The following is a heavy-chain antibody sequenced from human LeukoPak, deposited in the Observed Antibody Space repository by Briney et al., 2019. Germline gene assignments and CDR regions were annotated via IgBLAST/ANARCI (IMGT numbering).Heavy chain of an antibody. J-gene: IGHJ4*02. V-gene: IGHV1-69*05. CDR3: ARGGESTAMARFDY. CDR2: IIPIFGTA. Sequence: SVKVSCKASGGTFSSYAISWVRQASGQGLEWMGGIIPIFGTANYAQKFQGRVTITTDESTSTAYMELSSLRSEDTAVYYCARGGESTAMARFDYWGQGTLVTVSS. CDR1: GGTFSSYA. D-gene: IGHD5-18*01.